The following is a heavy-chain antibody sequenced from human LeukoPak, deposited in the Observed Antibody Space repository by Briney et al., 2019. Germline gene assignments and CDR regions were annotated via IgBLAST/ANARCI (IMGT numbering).Heavy chain of an antibody. D-gene: IGHD3-22*01. Sequence: SQTLSLTCAVSGGSISSGGYSWSWIRQPPGKGLEWIGYIYHSGSTYYNPSLKSRVTISVDTSKNQFSLKLSSVTAADTAVYYCARGYSSGYYYGFDYWGQGTLVTVSS. J-gene: IGHJ4*02. CDR2: IYHSGST. V-gene: IGHV4-30-2*01. CDR1: GGSISSGGYS. CDR3: ARGYSSGYYYGFDY.